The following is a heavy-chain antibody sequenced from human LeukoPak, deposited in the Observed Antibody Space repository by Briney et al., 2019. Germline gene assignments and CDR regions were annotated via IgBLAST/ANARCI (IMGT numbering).Heavy chain of an antibody. CDR2: TRCDGTSK. Sequence: GGSLRLSCAASGFTFSTFGIHWVRQAPGKGLEWVAFTRCDGTSKYYADSVKGRFTTSRDNSNSTVYLQMNSLRVEDTGVYYCAKDTIGFLRDPNYFDFWGQGTLVTVSS. J-gene: IGHJ4*02. D-gene: IGHD3-3*02. V-gene: IGHV3-30*02. CDR1: GFTFSTFG. CDR3: AKDTIGFLRDPNYFDF.